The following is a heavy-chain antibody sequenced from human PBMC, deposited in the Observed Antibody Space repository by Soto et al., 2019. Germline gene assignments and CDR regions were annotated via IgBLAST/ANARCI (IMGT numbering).Heavy chain of an antibody. V-gene: IGHV4-39*01. CDR1: GASIKSNVHY. J-gene: IGHJ4*02. CDR3: ARHPFGGYAFDS. Sequence: SETLSLTCPVSGASIKSNVHYWGWVRQSPGKGLEWIASVFYTGSPYHNPSLESRVSISVDTSDNQFSLKVTSVTAADTGIYYCARHPFGGYAFDSWGQGTLVTVSS. CDR2: VFYTGSP. D-gene: IGHD3-16*01.